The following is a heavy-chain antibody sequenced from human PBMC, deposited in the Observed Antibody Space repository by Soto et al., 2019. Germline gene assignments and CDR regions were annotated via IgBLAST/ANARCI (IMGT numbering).Heavy chain of an antibody. CDR3: ARDWSSSWSLDY. J-gene: IGHJ4*02. D-gene: IGHD6-13*01. Sequence: QAQVVQSGGEVKKPGASVKVSCKTSGYTSITYGISWVRQAPGQRLEWMGWINAGNGNTKYSQKFQGRVTITRDTSASTAYMELSSLRSEDTAVYYCARDWSSSWSLDYWGQGTLVTVSS. CDR1: GYTSITYG. V-gene: IGHV1-3*01. CDR2: INAGNGNT.